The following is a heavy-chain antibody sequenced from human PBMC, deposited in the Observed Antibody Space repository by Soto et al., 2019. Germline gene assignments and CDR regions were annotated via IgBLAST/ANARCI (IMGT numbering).Heavy chain of an antibody. D-gene: IGHD1-1*01. CDR1: GFTFSNYA. J-gene: IGHJ4*02. CDR2: ISGSGGST. CDR3: AKEEQTATGPIDY. V-gene: IGHV3-23*01. Sequence: EVQVLESGGGLVQPGGSLRLSCAASGFTFSNYAISWVRQAPGKGLEWISAISGSGGSTYYADSVKGRFTISRDNSKNTLFLQMNSLRAEDTAVYYCAKEEQTATGPIDYWGQGTLVTVSS.